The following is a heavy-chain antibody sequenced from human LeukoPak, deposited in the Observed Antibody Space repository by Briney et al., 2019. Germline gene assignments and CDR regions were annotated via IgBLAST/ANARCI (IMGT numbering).Heavy chain of an antibody. CDR3: AKITKATTPNY. CDR2: ITDSGRNT. J-gene: IGHJ4*02. V-gene: IGHV3-23*01. Sequence: GGSLRLSCAASGLTFSNYAMNWVRQASGRGLEWVSGITDSGRNTYYADSVKGRFSISRDNSKNTVYLQMSDLRAEDTAVYYCAKITKATTPNYWGQGTLVTVSS. D-gene: IGHD4-17*01. CDR1: GLTFSNYA.